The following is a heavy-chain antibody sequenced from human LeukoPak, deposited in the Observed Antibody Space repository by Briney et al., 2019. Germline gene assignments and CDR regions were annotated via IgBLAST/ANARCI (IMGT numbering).Heavy chain of an antibody. CDR1: GYTFTSYA. CDR3: AGEGHYYDMGFDI. V-gene: IGHV1-3*03. CDR2: INAGNGNT. J-gene: IGHJ3*02. D-gene: IGHD3-22*01. Sequence: ASVKVSCKASGYTFTSYAMHWVRQAPGHRLEWMGWINAGNGNTKYSQEFQGRVTITRDTSASTAYMELSSLRSEDMAVYYCAGEGHYYDMGFDIWGQGTMVTVSS.